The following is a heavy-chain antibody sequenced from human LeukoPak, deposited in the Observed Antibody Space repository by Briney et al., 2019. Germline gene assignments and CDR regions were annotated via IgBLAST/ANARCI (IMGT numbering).Heavy chain of an antibody. CDR3: ARDYGDYVGKHYYYGMDV. J-gene: IGHJ6*02. V-gene: IGHV4-30-4*01. CDR2: IYYSGST. D-gene: IGHD4-17*01. Sequence: KASQTLSLTCTVSGGSISSGDYYWSWIRQPPGKGLEWIGYIYYSGSTYYNPSLKSRVTISVDTSKTQFSLKLSSVTAADTAVYYCARDYGDYVGKHYYYGMDVWGQGTTVTVSS. CDR1: GGSISSGDYY.